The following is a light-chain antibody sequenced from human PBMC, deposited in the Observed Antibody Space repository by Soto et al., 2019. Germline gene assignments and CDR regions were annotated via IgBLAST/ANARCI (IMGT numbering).Light chain of an antibody. J-gene: IGLJ2*01. CDR3: AAWDDSLNVV. V-gene: IGLV1-44*01. Sequence: QSVLTQPPSASGTPGHRVTISCSGSSSNIGSNTVNWYHQLPGTAPKLLIYSNNQRPSGVPDRFSGSKSGTSASLAISGLQSEDEADYYCAAWDDSLNVVFGGGTKLTVL. CDR2: SNN. CDR1: SSNIGSNT.